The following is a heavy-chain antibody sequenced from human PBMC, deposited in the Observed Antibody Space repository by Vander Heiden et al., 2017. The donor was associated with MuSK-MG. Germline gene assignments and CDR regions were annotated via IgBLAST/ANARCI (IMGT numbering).Heavy chain of an antibody. J-gene: IGHJ1*01. CDR2: ISSSGSTI. CDR1: GFIFSDYY. D-gene: IGHD2-2*02. CDR3: ARAGYCSSTSCYTFQK. Sequence: QVQLVESGGGLVKPGGSLRPSCAASGFIFSDYYMSWIRQAPGKGLEWVSYISSSGSTIYYADSVKGRITISRDNAKNSLYLQMNSLRAEDTAVYYCARAGYCSSTSCYTFQKWGQGTLVTVSS. V-gene: IGHV3-11*01.